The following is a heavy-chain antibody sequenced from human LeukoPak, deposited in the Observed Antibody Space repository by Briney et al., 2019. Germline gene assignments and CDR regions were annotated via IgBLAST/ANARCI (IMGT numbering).Heavy chain of an antibody. J-gene: IGHJ6*02. CDR2: INSDGSST. V-gene: IGHV3-74*01. D-gene: IGHD3-10*01. Sequence: PGGSLRLSCAASGFTFSSYWVHWVRQAPGKGLVWVSRINSDGSSTSYADSVKGRFTISRDSAKNTLYLQMNSLRADDTAVYYCARESYYGSGSYGMDVWGQGTTVTVSS. CDR1: GFTFSSYW. CDR3: ARESYYGSGSYGMDV.